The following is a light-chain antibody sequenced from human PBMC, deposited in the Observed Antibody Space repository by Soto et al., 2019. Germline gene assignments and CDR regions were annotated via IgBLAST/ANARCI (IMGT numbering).Light chain of an antibody. J-gene: IGKJ1*01. CDR2: GAS. CDR1: QGIRND. V-gene: IGKV1-17*01. Sequence: QVTKSHARLSASEGNRVNITCRASQGIRNDLGWYQQKSGKAPKLLIYGASSLESGVPSRFSGSGSGTDFSRTINSLQPEDFATYYCPQYNTYPWTFGQGTKVDIK. CDR3: PQYNTYPWT.